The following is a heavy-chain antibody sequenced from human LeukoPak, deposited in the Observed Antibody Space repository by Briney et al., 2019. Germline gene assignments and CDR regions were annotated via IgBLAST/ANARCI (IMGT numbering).Heavy chain of an antibody. CDR2: SGGGGGRT. Sequence: GGSLRLSCAASGFIFNNYVMSWVRQGPGKGLEWVSASGGGGGRTYYADSVKGRFTISRDNSKNTLFPQMGSLRAEDTAVYYCAKGEGPTVGITWGQGTLVTVTS. D-gene: IGHD1-7*01. CDR1: GFIFNNYV. J-gene: IGHJ4*02. CDR3: AKGEGPTVGIT. V-gene: IGHV3-23*01.